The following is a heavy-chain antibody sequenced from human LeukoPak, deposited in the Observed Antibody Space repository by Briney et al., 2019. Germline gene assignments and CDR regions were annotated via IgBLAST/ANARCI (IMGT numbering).Heavy chain of an antibody. CDR3: ARGYHPEDSSGYYFDY. CDR2: IYYTGIT. V-gene: IGHV4-59*11. CDR1: GGSISGQY. J-gene: IGHJ4*02. D-gene: IGHD3-22*01. Sequence: PSETLSLTCTVSGGSISGQYWSLIRQPPGKGLEWSGYIYYTGITKYNPSLKSRVTISVDTPKNQFSLKLSSVTAADTAVYYCARGYHPEDSSGYYFDYWGQRTLVTVSS.